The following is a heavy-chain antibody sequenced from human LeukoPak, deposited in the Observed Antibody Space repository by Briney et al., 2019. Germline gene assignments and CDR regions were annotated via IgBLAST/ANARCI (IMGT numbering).Heavy chain of an antibody. V-gene: IGHV3-49*04. J-gene: IGHJ4*02. D-gene: IGHD1-1*01. CDR2: IRIEAYGETT. CDR1: GFTFGDYA. Sequence: GRSLRLSCTASGFTFGDYAMSWVRQAPGKGLEWVGFIRIEAYGETTEYAASVKGRFTISRDDSKSIAYLQMNSLKIEDTAVYYCTRDRRGYHYFVYWGQGTLVTVSS. CDR3: TRDRRGYHYFVY.